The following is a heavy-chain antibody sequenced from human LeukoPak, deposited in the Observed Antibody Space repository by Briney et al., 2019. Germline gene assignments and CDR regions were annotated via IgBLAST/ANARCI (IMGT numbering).Heavy chain of an antibody. D-gene: IGHD3-10*01. V-gene: IGHV3-23*01. J-gene: IGHJ6*02. CDR3: ARDQLDYYGSGSFREDV. CDR2: LSGSGAPT. Sequence: GGSLRLSCAASGFTFSSYAMSWVRQAPGKGLEWVSALSGSGAPTYYADSVKGRFTISRDNSKNTLYLQMNSLRAEDTAVYYCARDQLDYYGSGSFREDVWGQGTTVTVSS. CDR1: GFTFSSYA.